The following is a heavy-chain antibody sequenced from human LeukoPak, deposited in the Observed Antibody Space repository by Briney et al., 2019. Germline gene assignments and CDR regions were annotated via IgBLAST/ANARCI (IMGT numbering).Heavy chain of an antibody. CDR2: ISSSSSYI. V-gene: IGHV3-21*01. D-gene: IGHD3-10*01. CDR3: ARDAGIRVGMDV. J-gene: IGHJ6*02. CDR1: GFTFSSYS. Sequence: GGSLRLSCAASGFTFSSYSMNWVRQAPGKGLEWVSSISSSSSYIYYADSVEGRFTISRDNAKNSLYLQMNSLRAEDTAVYYCARDAGIRVGMDVWGQGTTVTVS.